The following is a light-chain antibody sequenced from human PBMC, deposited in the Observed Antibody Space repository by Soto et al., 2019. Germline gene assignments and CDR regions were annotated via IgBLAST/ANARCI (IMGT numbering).Light chain of an antibody. V-gene: IGKV1-5*01. J-gene: IGKJ1*01. Sequence: DIQMTQSPSTLSAYIGDRVTITCRASQSISSWLAWYQQKPGKAPKVLIYDASTLESGVPSRFSGGGSGTEFTLTITSLQPDDFATYYCQEYPTYSRTFGQGTKVDIK. CDR1: QSISSW. CDR3: QEYPTYSRT. CDR2: DAS.